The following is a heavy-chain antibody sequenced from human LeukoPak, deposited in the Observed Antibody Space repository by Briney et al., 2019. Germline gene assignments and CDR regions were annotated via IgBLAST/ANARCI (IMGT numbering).Heavy chain of an antibody. CDR1: GYTFTSYG. CDR3: ARDGVKIGSYYYGMDV. Sequence: ASVTVSCKASGYTFTSYGISWVRQAPGQGLEWMGWISAYNGNTNYAQKLQGRVTMTTDTSTSTAYMELRSLRSDDTAVYYCARDGVKIGSYYYGMDVWGQGTTVTVSS. J-gene: IGHJ6*02. D-gene: IGHD3-3*01. CDR2: ISAYNGNT. V-gene: IGHV1-18*01.